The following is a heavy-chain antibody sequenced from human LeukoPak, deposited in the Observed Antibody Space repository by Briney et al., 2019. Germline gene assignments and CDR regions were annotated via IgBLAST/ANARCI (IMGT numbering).Heavy chain of an antibody. J-gene: IGHJ3*02. CDR2: INPISGGT. CDR3: ARDRGRGGLISAFDI. CDR1: GYTFNDYY. Sequence: GASVKASCKTSGYTFNDYYIHWVRQAPGQGLEWMGWINPISGGTNYAQKFQDWVTMTRDTSIGTAYMELRRLRSDDTAVYYSARDRGRGGLISAFDIWGQGTMVTVSS. D-gene: IGHD3-16*01. V-gene: IGHV1-2*04.